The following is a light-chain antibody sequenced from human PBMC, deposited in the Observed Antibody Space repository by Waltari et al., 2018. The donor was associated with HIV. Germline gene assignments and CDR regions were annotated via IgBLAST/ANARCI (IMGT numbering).Light chain of an antibody. Sequence: SYVLAQPPSVSVAPGKTARITCGGNNIGSKSVHWYQQKPGQAPVVVIYHDSDRPSGIPERFSGSNSGNTATLTISRVEAGDEADYYCQVWDSSSDAYVFGTGTKVTVL. CDR1: NIGSKS. V-gene: IGLV3-21*04. J-gene: IGLJ1*01. CDR2: HDS. CDR3: QVWDSSSDAYV.